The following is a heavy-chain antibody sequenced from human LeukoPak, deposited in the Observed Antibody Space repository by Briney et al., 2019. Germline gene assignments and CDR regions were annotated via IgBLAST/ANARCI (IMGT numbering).Heavy chain of an antibody. CDR1: GFPFDDYG. D-gene: IGHD5-24*01. Sequence: PGGSLRLSCAASGFPFDDYGMHWVRQAPGKGLEWVSGISWTGDSVDYADSVRGRFTISRDNAKSSLYLQMDSLRAEDTALYYCAKRISKDGYGGAGFDYWGQGTLATVSS. V-gene: IGHV3-9*01. CDR3: AKRISKDGYGGAGFDY. J-gene: IGHJ4*02. CDR2: ISWTGDSV.